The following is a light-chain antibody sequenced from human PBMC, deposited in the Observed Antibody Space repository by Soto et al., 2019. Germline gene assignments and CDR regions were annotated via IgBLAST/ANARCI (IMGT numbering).Light chain of an antibody. CDR1: QGIIDY. CDR3: QKYDTAPQT. Sequence: DVQMTQSPSSLSASVGDTVTITCRASQGIIDYVAWYQQRPGKAPKLLIYAASTLHTGVPSRFSGSGAGTDFTLTISSLQPEDVATYYCQKYDTAPQTFGQGTRGEI. J-gene: IGKJ1*01. CDR2: AAS. V-gene: IGKV1-27*01.